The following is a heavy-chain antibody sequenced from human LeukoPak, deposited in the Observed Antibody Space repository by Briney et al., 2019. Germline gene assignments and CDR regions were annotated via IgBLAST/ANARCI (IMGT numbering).Heavy chain of an antibody. CDR3: ARDHPSGSFHDY. CDR1: GFTFSTYT. V-gene: IGHV3-21*06. Sequence: GGSLRLSCAASGFTFSTYTMNWLRQVPGKGLEWVSSVTSSSGLIFYADSVKGRFIISRDNAKNSLYLQMNSLRAEDTAVYYCARDHPSGSFHDYWGQGTLVTVSS. D-gene: IGHD1-26*01. J-gene: IGHJ4*02. CDR2: VTSSSGLI.